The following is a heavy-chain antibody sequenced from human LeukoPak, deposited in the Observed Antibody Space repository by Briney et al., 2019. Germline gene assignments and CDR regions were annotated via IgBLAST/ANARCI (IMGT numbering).Heavy chain of an antibody. CDR2: IYYSGST. Sequence: SETLSLTCTVSGGSISSYYWSWIRQPPGKGLEWIGYIYYSGSTNYNPSLKSRVTISVDTSKNQFSLKLSSVTAADTAVYYCATLLERRSGNWFDPWGQGTLVTVSS. CDR3: ATLLERRSGNWFDP. V-gene: IGHV4-59*08. CDR1: GGSISSYY. D-gene: IGHD3-10*01. J-gene: IGHJ5*02.